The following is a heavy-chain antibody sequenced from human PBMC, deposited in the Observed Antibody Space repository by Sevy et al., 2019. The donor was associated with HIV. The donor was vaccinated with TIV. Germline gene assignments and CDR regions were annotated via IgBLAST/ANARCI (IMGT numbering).Heavy chain of an antibody. V-gene: IGHV3-23*01. Sequence: GGSLRLSCAASGFTFNTHAMNWVRQAPGKGLEWVSSISAIGTSTNYADSVKGRFTISRDNSKNTLYLQMNSLRADDTAVYYCAKALNPALESMMQVMYRSLKGFDVWGQGTVVIVSS. D-gene: IGHD3-16*02. CDR3: AKALNPALESMMQVMYRSLKGFDV. J-gene: IGHJ3*01. CDR1: GFTFNTHA. CDR2: ISAIGTST.